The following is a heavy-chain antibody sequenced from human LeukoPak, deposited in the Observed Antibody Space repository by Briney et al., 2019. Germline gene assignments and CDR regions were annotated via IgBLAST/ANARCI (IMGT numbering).Heavy chain of an antibody. Sequence: GGSLRLSCAASGFTFSTYAMHWVRQAPGKGLEWVAVISFDGGNRYHSDSVKGRFTISRDNSKSTLYLQMNSLRAEDTAVYYCARARGSYAFDLWGQGTMVTVSS. CDR1: GFTFSTYA. CDR2: ISFDGGNR. J-gene: IGHJ3*01. CDR3: ARARGSYAFDL. D-gene: IGHD2-15*01. V-gene: IGHV3-30-3*01.